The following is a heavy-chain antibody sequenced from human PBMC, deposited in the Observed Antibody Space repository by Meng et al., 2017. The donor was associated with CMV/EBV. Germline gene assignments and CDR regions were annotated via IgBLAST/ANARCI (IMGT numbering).Heavy chain of an antibody. V-gene: IGHV5-51*01. CDR2: IYPGDSYT. CDR3: ARQEYSSSSSAFDI. CDR1: GYSFTDYW. Sequence: GGSLRLSCKGSGYSFTDYWIGWVRQMPGKGLEWMGIIYPGDSYTRYSTSFQGQVTISADKSISTAYLQWSSLKASDTAMYYCARQEYSSSSSAFDIWGQGTMVTVSS. D-gene: IGHD6-6*01. J-gene: IGHJ3*02.